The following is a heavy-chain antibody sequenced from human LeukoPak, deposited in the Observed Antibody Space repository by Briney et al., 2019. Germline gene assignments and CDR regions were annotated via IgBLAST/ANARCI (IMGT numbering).Heavy chain of an antibody. Sequence: ASVKVSCKASGYTFTSYDINWVRQATGQGLEWMGWMNPNSGNTGYAQKFQGRVTMTRNTSISTAYMELSSLRSEDTAVYYCARGSTDYGDNRVFQHWGQGTLVTVSS. CDR2: MNPNSGNT. CDR3: ARGSTDYGDNRVFQH. J-gene: IGHJ1*01. CDR1: GYTFTSYD. D-gene: IGHD4-17*01. V-gene: IGHV1-8*01.